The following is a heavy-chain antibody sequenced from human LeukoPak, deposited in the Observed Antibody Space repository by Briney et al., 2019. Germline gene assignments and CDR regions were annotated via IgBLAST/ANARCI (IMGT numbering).Heavy chain of an antibody. CDR3: ARVQRGYSGYVGGY. CDR1: GFTFDDYA. Sequence: GRSLRLSCAASGFTFDDYAMHWVRQAPGKGLVWVSRINSDGSSTSYADSVKGRFTISRDNAKNTLYLQMNSLKAEDTAVYYCARVQRGYSGYVGGYWGQGTLVTVSS. D-gene: IGHD5-12*01. V-gene: IGHV3-74*01. J-gene: IGHJ4*02. CDR2: INSDGSST.